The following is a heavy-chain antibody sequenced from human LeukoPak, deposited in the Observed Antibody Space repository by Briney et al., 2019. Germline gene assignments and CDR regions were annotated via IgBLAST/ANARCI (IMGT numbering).Heavy chain of an antibody. CDR3: AKGGKWDVTPFDY. CDR1: GFTFRSST. Sequence: GGSLRLSCAASGFTFRSSTMNWVRQAPGKGLEWVSSISSSSSYIYYADSMKGRFTISRDNSKNTLYLQVNSLRAEDTAVYYCAKGGKWDVTPFDYWGQGTLVTVSS. CDR2: ISSSSSYI. V-gene: IGHV3-21*04. D-gene: IGHD1-26*01. J-gene: IGHJ4*02.